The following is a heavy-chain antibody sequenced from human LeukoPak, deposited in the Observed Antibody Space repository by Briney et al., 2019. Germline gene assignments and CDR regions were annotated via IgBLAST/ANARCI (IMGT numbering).Heavy chain of an antibody. J-gene: IGHJ6*03. V-gene: IGHV3-11*01. D-gene: IGHD2-2*01. CDR1: GFTFSGYY. CDR3: ARVRGSGFCSGSSCAKDPGYYYYMDV. Sequence: GGSLRLSCEGSGFTFSGYYMRWIRQAPGKGLEWGSYINPSGSTIYYAESVKGRFTISRDNAKKSLDLQMYSLRAEDTAVYYCARVRGSGFCSGSSCAKDPGYYYYMDVWGKGTTVTVSS. CDR2: INPSGSTI.